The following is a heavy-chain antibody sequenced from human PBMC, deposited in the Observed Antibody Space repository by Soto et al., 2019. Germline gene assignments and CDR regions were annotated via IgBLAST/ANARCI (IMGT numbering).Heavy chain of an antibody. CDR3: ASVYGGYLDY. V-gene: IGHV4-59*01. CDR2: IYYSGST. J-gene: IGHJ4*02. D-gene: IGHD2-15*01. Sequence: QVQLQESGPGLVKPSETLSLTCTVSGGSISSYYWSWIRQPPGKGLEWIGYIYYSGSTHYNPSLKSRVTISVDPSKNQFSLKLSSVSAADTAVYYCASVYGGYLDYWGQGTLVTVSS. CDR1: GGSISSYY.